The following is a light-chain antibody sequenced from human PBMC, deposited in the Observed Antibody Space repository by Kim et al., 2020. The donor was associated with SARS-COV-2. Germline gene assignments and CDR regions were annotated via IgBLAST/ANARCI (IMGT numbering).Light chain of an antibody. CDR1: QSVGSSF. CDR3: QQFGGSSYT. Sequence: EIVSTQSPGTLSLSPGERATLSCRASQSVGSSFLAWYQQKPGQAPTLLIYEASTRATGIPDRFSGSGSGTDFTLTISRLEPEDFAVYYCQQFGGSSYTFGQGTKLEIK. V-gene: IGKV3-20*01. J-gene: IGKJ2*01. CDR2: EAS.